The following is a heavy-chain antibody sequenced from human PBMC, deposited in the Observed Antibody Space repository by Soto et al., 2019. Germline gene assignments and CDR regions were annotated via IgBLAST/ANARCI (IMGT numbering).Heavy chain of an antibody. D-gene: IGHD2-2*01. J-gene: IGHJ4*02. CDR2: VNTDESSR. V-gene: IGHV3-74*01. CDR3: VLFNSTSGYDY. CDR1: GFSFSGYW. Sequence: EVQLVESGGDLVQPGGSLRLCCAASGFSFSGYWMHWVRQAPGKGLVWVSRVNTDESSRSYADAVKGRFTISRDNAKNILYLQMTSLRVEDTAVYYCVLFNSTSGYDYWGQGTLVTVSS.